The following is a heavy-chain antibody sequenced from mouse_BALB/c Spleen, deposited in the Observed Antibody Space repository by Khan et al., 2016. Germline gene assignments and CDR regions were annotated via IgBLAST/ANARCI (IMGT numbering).Heavy chain of an antibody. D-gene: IGHD2-4*01. CDR2: IWPGGST. J-gene: IGHJ3*01. CDR1: GFSLTNSG. V-gene: IGHV2-9*02. Sequence: QVQLKESGPGLVAPSQSLSITCTVSGFSLTNSGVHWIRQPPGKGLEWLGVIWPGGSTDYNSALMSRLSITNDNSQNQVFLKMISLQTDDTAMYYCARDDRDYAAWFASWGQGTLVIVSA. CDR3: ARDDRDYAAWFAS.